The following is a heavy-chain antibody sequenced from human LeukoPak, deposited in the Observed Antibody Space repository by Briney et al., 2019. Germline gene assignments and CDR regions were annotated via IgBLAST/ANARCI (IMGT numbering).Heavy chain of an antibody. V-gene: IGHV4-59*01. CDR1: GGSISSYY. CDR3: ARMTWEDYVWGSCRFDY. D-gene: IGHD3-16*02. J-gene: IGHJ4*02. CDR2: IYYSGST. Sequence: SETLSLTCTVSGGSISSYYWSWIRQPPGKGLEWIGYIYYSGSTNYNPSLKSRVTISVDTSKNQFSLKLSSVTAADTAVYYCARMTWEDYVWGSCRFDYWGQGTLVTVSS.